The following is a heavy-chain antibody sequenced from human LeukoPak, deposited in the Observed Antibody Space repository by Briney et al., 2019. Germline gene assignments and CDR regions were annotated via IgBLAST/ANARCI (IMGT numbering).Heavy chain of an antibody. Sequence: GASVKVSCKASGGTFSSYAISWVRQAPGQGLEWMGRIIPILGIANYAQKFQGRVTITADKSTSTAYMELSSLRSEDTAVCYCAREIVVVPASEQYYYYYGMDVWGQGTTVTVSS. CDR2: IIPILGIA. CDR1: GGTFSSYA. CDR3: AREIVVVPASEQYYYYYGMDV. D-gene: IGHD2-2*01. J-gene: IGHJ6*02. V-gene: IGHV1-69*04.